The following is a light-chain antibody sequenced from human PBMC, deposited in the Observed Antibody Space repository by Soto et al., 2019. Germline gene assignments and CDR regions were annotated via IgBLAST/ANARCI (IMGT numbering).Light chain of an antibody. CDR2: HAS. CDR3: QQRSNWPPA. J-gene: IGKJ4*01. V-gene: IGKV3-11*01. Sequence: EIVLTQSPATLSLSPGERATLSCRASQSVSSYLAWYQHKPGQAPRLLIYHASNRATGIQARFSGSGSGTDFTLTISSLEPEDFAVYYCQQRSNWPPAFGGGTKVEIK. CDR1: QSVSSY.